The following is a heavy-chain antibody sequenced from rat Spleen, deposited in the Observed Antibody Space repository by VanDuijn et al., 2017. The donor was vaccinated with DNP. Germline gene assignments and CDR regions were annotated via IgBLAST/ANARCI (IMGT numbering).Heavy chain of an antibody. D-gene: IGHD4-3*01. CDR1: GFTFSDYY. CDR3: VRWNSGHFDY. V-gene: IGHV5-22*01. Sequence: EVQLVESGGDLVQPGRSLKLFCAASGFTFSDYYMAWVRQAPTKGLEWVAYIRYDGGSTKYGDSVKGRFTISRDNAKNTLYLQMNSLISEDLATYYCVRWNSGHFDYWGQGVMVPVSS. CDR2: IRYDGGST. J-gene: IGHJ2*01.